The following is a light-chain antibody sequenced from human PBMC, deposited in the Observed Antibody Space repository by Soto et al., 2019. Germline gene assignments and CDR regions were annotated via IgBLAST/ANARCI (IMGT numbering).Light chain of an antibody. CDR1: RSIRAY. V-gene: IGKV1-39*01. CDR2: GAT. CDR3: QQTFSLTPLT. Sequence: DIQMTQSPSSLSASVGDTVTISCRASRSIRAYLNWYQHKPGKAPNLLIYGATTLHSGVPSRFSGSGSGTDFSLTISSLQPEDFATYYCQQTFSLTPLTFGGGTKVEI. J-gene: IGKJ4*01.